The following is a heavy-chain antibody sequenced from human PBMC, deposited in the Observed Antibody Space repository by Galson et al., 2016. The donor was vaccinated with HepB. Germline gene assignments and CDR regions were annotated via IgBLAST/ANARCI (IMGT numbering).Heavy chain of an antibody. V-gene: IGHV3-30-3*01. D-gene: IGHD3-9*01. J-gene: IGHJ4*02. CDR3: ARGMYNDFLTYFDS. CDR1: GFTFSSYA. Sequence: SLRLSCAASGFTFSSYAMHWVRQAPGKGLEWVAVISYDGNDKYYADSVKGRFTISRDNSKNTLYLEMNSLTAEDTAVFYWARGMYNDFLTYFDSWGQGTLVTVSS. CDR2: ISYDGNDK.